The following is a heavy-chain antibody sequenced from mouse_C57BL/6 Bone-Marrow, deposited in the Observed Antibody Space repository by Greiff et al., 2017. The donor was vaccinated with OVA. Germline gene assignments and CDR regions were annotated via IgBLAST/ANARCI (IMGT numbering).Heavy chain of an antibody. CDR3: ARWRGLRRGAWFAY. V-gene: IGHV1-64*01. CDR2: IHPNSGST. Sequence: VQLQESGAELVKPGASVKLSCKASGYTFTSYWMHWVKQRPGQGLEWIGMIHPNSGSTNYNEKFKSKATLTVDKSSRTAYMQLSSLTSEDSAVYDCARWRGLRRGAWFAYWGQGTLVTVSA. CDR1: GYTFTSYW. D-gene: IGHD2-4*01. J-gene: IGHJ3*01.